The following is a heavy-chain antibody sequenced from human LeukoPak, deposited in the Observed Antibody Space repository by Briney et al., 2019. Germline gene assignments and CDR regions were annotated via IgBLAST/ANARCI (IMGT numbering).Heavy chain of an antibody. CDR3: ARGHKGVAAADPYHFDY. D-gene: IGHD6-13*01. J-gene: IGHJ4*02. Sequence: KPSETLSLTCTVSGGSISSYYWSWIRQPPGKGLEWIGYIYYSGSTNYNPSLKSRVTISVDTSKNQFSLRLTSVSAADTAVYYCARGHKGVAAADPYHFDYWGPGTLVTVSS. CDR2: IYYSGST. V-gene: IGHV4-59*01. CDR1: GGSISSYY.